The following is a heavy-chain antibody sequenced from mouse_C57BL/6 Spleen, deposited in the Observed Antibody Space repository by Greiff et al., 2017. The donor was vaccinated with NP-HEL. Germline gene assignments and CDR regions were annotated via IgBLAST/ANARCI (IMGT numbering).Heavy chain of an antibody. D-gene: IGHD1-1*01. CDR2: IYPGDGDT. V-gene: IGHV1-80*01. CDR3: ARSTVVPDHDV. Sequence: VQLVESGAELVKPGASVKISCKASGYAFSSYWMNWVKQRPGKGLEWIGQIYPGDGDTNYTGKFQGKATLTADKSASTAYMQLSSLTSEDSAVYFCARSTVVPDHDVWGTGTTVTVSS. CDR1: GYAFSSYW. J-gene: IGHJ1*03.